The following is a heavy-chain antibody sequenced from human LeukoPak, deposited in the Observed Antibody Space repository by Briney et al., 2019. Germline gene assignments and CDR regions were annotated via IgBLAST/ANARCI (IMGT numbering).Heavy chain of an antibody. V-gene: IGHV3-48*02. D-gene: IGHD3-16*01. CDR3: ARDQGLVNDAFDV. CDR1: GFNFSDYS. Sequence: GGSLRLSCAASGFNFSDYSMNWVRQSPGKGLEWVSYITISSTTIYYADSVKGRFTISRDNARNSLHLEMNSLRDEDTAIYYCARDQGLVNDAFDVWGQGTLVTVSS. J-gene: IGHJ3*01. CDR2: ITISSTTI.